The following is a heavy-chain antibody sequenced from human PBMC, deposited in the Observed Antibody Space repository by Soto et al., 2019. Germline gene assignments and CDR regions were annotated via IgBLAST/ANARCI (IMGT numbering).Heavy chain of an antibody. CDR1: GGSFSGYY. CDR3: ARHVFQLFGPIDY. D-gene: IGHD2-2*01. CDR2: INHRGST. J-gene: IGHJ4*02. Sequence: SETLSLTCAVYGGSFSGYYWSWIRQPPGKGLEWIGEINHRGSTNYNPSLKSRVTISVDTSKNQFSLKLSSVTAADTAVYYCARHVFQLFGPIDYWGQGTLVTVSS. V-gene: IGHV4-34*01.